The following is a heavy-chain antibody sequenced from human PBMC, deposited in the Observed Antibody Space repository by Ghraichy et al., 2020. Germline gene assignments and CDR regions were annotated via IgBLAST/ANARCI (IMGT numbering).Heavy chain of an antibody. V-gene: IGHV4-39*01. J-gene: IGHJ4*02. CDR1: GGSISSSSYY. CDR3: SYLPY. CDR2: IYYSGST. Sequence: LRLSCTVSGGSISSSSYYWGWIRQPPGKGLEWIGSIYYSGSTYYNPSLKSRVTISVDTSKNQFSLKLSSVTAADTAVYYCSYLPYWGQGTLVTVSS.